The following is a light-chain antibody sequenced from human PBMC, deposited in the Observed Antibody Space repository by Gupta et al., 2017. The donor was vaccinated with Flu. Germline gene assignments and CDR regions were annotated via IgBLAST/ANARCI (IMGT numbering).Light chain of an antibody. Sequence: SITISCIATADDLGSFNLVSWYQQLPGKAPKVIIYEITPRPSEVSLRFYGSKSGSTASLTISGLRAEDEADYYCCSYAGSSTWVFGGGTKVTVL. V-gene: IGLV2-23*02. J-gene: IGLJ3*02. CDR2: EIT. CDR1: ADDLGSFNL. CDR3: CSYAGSSTWV.